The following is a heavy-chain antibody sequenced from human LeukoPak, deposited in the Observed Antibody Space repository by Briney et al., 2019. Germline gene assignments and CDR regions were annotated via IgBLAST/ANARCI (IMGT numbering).Heavy chain of an antibody. Sequence: PSETLSLTCTVSGGSISSSSYFWGWIRQPPGKELEWIGSIYYSGSTYYNPSLKSRVTISVDTSKNQFSLKLSSVTAADTAVYYCVLSPYKAMEQLDDWGQGTLVTVSS. V-gene: IGHV4-39*01. CDR2: IYYSGST. J-gene: IGHJ4*02. CDR3: VLSPYKAMEQLDD. CDR1: GGSISSSSYF. D-gene: IGHD5-18*01.